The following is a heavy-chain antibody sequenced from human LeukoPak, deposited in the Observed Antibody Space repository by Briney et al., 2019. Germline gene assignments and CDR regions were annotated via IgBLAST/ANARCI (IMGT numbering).Heavy chain of an antibody. CDR3: ARVVYYGSGSYRFDY. V-gene: IGHV4-59*01. CDR1: GGSISSYY. Sequence: SETLSLTCTVSGGSISSYYWSWIRQPPGKGLEWIGYIYYSGSTNYNPSLKSRVTISVDTSKNQFSLKLSSVTAADTAVYYCARVVYYGSGSYRFDYWGQGTLVTVSS. CDR2: IYYSGST. J-gene: IGHJ4*02. D-gene: IGHD3-10*01.